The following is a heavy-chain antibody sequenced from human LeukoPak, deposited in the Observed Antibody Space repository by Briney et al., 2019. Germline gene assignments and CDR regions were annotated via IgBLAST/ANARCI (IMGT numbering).Heavy chain of an antibody. CDR3: ARLLEAVAGNHFDY. V-gene: IGHV4-39*01. D-gene: IGHD6-19*01. CDR2: IYYSGTT. CDR1: GGSISSSSYY. Sequence: SETLSPTCTVSGGSISSSSYYWGWIRQPPGKGLEWIGSIYYSGTTYYNPSLKSRVTISVDTSKNQFSLRLSSVTAADTAVYYCARLLEAVAGNHFDYWGQGTLVTVSS. J-gene: IGHJ4*02.